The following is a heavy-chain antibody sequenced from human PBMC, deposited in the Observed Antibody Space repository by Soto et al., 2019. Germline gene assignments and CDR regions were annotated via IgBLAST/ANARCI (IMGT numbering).Heavy chain of an antibody. Sequence: SETLSLTCTVSGGSISPYYWIWIRQPPGKGLEWIGYIYYSGNTEYNPSLKSRVTISVDTSKNQFSLKLSSVTAADTAVYYCARDWHYYDSSGYPRVYGMDVWGQGTTVTVSS. D-gene: IGHD3-22*01. CDR3: ARDWHYYDSSGYPRVYGMDV. CDR2: IYYSGNT. V-gene: IGHV4-59*01. CDR1: GGSISPYY. J-gene: IGHJ6*02.